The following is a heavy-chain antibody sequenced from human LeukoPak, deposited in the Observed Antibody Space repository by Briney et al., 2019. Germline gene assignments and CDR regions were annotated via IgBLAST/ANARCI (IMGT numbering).Heavy chain of an antibody. J-gene: IGHJ6*03. CDR3: ASVATNPFYYYYYYMDV. D-gene: IGHD5-12*01. V-gene: IGHV1-69*05. Sequence: SVKVSCKASGGTFSSYAISWVRQAPGQGLEWMGGIIPIFGTANYAQKFQGRVTITTDESTSTAYMELSSLRSEDTAVYYCASVATNPFYYYYYYMDVWDKGTTVTVSS. CDR2: IIPIFGTA. CDR1: GGTFSSYA.